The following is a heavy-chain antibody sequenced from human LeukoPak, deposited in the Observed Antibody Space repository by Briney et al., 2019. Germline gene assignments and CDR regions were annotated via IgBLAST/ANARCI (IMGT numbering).Heavy chain of an antibody. CDR2: MNPNSGNT. V-gene: IGHV1-8*01. Sequence: ASVKVSCKASGYTFTSYDINWVRQATGQGLEWMGWMNPNSGNTGYAQKFQGRVTMTRNTSISTAYMELGSLRSEDTAVYYCARGAFRYCSGGSCYSDYWGQGTLVTVSS. D-gene: IGHD2-15*01. CDR1: GYTFTSYD. CDR3: ARGAFRYCSGGSCYSDY. J-gene: IGHJ4*02.